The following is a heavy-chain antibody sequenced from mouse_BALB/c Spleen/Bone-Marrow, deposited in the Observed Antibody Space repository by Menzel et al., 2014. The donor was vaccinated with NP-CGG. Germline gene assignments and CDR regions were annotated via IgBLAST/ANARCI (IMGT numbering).Heavy chain of an antibody. Sequence: QVQLQQSGAELVKPGASVKLSCKASGYTFTSYYMYWVKQRPGQGLEWIGGINPSNGGTNFNEKFKSKATLTVDKSSSTAYMQLSSLTSEDSAAYYCTRSYYAKEGAWFAYWGQGTLVTVSA. CDR3: TRSYYAKEGAWFAY. D-gene: IGHD1-1*01. J-gene: IGHJ3*01. CDR2: INPSNGGT. V-gene: IGHV1S81*02. CDR1: GYTFTSYY.